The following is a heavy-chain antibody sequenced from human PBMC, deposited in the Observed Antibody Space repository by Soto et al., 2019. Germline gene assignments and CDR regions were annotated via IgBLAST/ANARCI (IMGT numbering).Heavy chain of an antibody. CDR1: GGSISSYY. Sequence: SETLSLTCTVSGGSISSYYWSWIRQPPGKGLEWIGYIYYSGSTNYNPSLKSRVTISVDTSKNQFSLKLSSVTAADTAVYYCARVGGSYKEPWFGPWGQGTLATVSS. CDR3: ARVGGSYKEPWFGP. D-gene: IGHD1-26*01. V-gene: IGHV4-59*01. CDR2: IYYSGST. J-gene: IGHJ5*02.